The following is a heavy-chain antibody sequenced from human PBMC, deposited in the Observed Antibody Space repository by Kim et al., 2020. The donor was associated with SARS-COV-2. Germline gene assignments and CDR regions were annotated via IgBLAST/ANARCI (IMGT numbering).Heavy chain of an antibody. J-gene: IGHJ6*02. Sequence: GGSLRLSCEASGFTFSDFYMSWMRQAPGKGLEWISDINTGGSKSSYADSVKGRFTTSRDNSKNALYLQMNSLRADDTAVYYCATTHFYSLYVWGQGTTVT. D-gene: IGHD1-26*01. CDR3: ATTHFYSLYV. CDR1: GFTFSDFY. CDR2: INTGGSKS. V-gene: IGHV3-11*01.